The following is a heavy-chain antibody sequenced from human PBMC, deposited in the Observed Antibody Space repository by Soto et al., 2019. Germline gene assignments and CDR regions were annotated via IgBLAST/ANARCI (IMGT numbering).Heavy chain of an antibody. CDR3: ASGEEYFDY. J-gene: IGHJ4*02. CDR2: INPSGGST. Sequence: QVQLVQSGAEVKKPGASVKVSCKASGYTFTSYYMHWVRQAPGQGLEGMGIINPSGGSTSYAQKFXXRXTXXRDTSTSTVYMELSSLRSEDTAVYYCASGEEYFDYWGQGTLVTVSS. V-gene: IGHV1-46*01. CDR1: GYTFTSYY. D-gene: IGHD3-10*01.